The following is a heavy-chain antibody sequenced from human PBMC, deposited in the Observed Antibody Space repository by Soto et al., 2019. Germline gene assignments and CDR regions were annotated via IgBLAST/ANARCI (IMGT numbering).Heavy chain of an antibody. CDR1: GGSIISYY. Sequence: PSETLSHTCTVAGGSIISYYWSWIRQPPGKGLEWIGYIFYSGSTNYNPALKSRVTISVDTSKSQFSLKLSSVTAADTAVYYCAKDSGYNYGYFRWFDPWGQGTLLTVSS. CDR3: AKDSGYNYGYFRWFDP. CDR2: IFYSGST. J-gene: IGHJ5*02. D-gene: IGHD5-18*01. V-gene: IGHV4-59*01.